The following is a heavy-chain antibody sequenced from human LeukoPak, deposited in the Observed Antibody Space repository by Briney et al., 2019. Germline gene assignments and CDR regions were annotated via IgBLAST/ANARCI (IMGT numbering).Heavy chain of an antibody. V-gene: IGHV3-30*02. D-gene: IGHD4-17*01. CDR3: AKNFGEDSGES. CDR1: GFTFSNYG. J-gene: IGHJ4*02. Sequence: AGGSLRLSCAASGFTFSNYGMHWVRHAPGKGLEWVAFIRYDGNNKYYADSVKGRFTISRDYSKHTLYLQMNSLRAEDTAIYYCAKNFGEDSGESWGQGTLVTVST. CDR2: IRYDGNNK.